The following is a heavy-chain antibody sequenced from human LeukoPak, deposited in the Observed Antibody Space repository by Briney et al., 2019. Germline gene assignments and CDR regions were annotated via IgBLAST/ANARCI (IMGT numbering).Heavy chain of an antibody. CDR1: GFTFSSYS. CDR3: ARDRGRAGSSWMSWFDP. D-gene: IGHD6-13*01. J-gene: IGHJ5*02. CDR2: ISSSSSYI. V-gene: IGHV3-21*01. Sequence: PGGSLRLSYAASGFTFSSYSMNWVRQAPGKGLERVSSISSSSSYIYYADSVKGRFTISRDNAKNSLYLQMNSLRAEDTAVYYCARDRGRAGSSWMSWFDPWGQGTLVTVSS.